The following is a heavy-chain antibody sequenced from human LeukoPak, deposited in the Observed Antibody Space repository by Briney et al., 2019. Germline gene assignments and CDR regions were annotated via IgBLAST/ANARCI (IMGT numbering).Heavy chain of an antibody. Sequence: SETLSLTCTVSGGSISSYYWSWIRQPPGKGLEWTGYIYYSGSTNYNPSLKSRVTISVDTSKNQFSLKLSSVTAADTAVYYCARLGYGSGSYYDYWGQGTLVTVSS. CDR3: ARLGYGSGSYYDY. CDR2: IYYSGST. V-gene: IGHV4-59*08. J-gene: IGHJ4*02. CDR1: GGSISSYY. D-gene: IGHD3-10*01.